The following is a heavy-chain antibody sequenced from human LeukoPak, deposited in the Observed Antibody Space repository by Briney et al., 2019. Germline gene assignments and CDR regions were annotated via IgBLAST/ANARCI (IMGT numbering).Heavy chain of an antibody. CDR2: IIPIFGTA. CDR3: ARDETVAGIDQGHYYYYGMDV. V-gene: IGHV1-69*01. CDR1: GGTFSSYA. J-gene: IGHJ6*02. D-gene: IGHD6-19*01. Sequence: GASVKVSCKASGGTFSSYAISWVRQAPGQGLEWMGGIIPIFGTANYAQKFQGRVTITADESTSTAYMELSSLRSEDTAVYYCARDETVAGIDQGHYYYYGMDVWGQGTTVTVSS.